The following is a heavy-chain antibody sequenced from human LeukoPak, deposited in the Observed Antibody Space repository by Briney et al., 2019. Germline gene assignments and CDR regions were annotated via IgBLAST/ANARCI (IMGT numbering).Heavy chain of an antibody. Sequence: PWETLSLTCTVSGGSISSYYWSWIRQPAGKGLEWIGRSYTSGSTNYNPSLKSRVTISVDKSKNQFSLKLSSVTAADTAVYYCARDEPYYYDSSGYYTYYFDYWGQGTLVTVS. J-gene: IGHJ4*02. CDR1: GGSISSYY. D-gene: IGHD3-22*01. V-gene: IGHV4-4*07. CDR2: SYTSGST. CDR3: ARDEPYYYDSSGYYTYYFDY.